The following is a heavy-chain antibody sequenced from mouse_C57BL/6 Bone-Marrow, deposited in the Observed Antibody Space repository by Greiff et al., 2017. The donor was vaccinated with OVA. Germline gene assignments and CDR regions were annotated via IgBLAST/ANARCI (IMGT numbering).Heavy chain of an antibody. CDR3: TTIYDGYYDYFDY. V-gene: IGHV14-1*01. CDR2: IDPEDGDT. J-gene: IGHJ2*01. CDR1: GFNIKDYY. Sequence: VQLQQSGAELVRPGASVKLSCTASGFNIKDYYMHWVKQRPEQGLEWIGRIDPEDGDTEYAPKFQGKATMTADTSSNTAYLQLSSLTSEDTAVYYCTTIYDGYYDYFDYWGQGTTLTVSS. D-gene: IGHD2-3*01.